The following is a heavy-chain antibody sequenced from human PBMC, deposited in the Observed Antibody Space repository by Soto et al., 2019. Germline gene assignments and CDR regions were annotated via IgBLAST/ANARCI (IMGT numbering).Heavy chain of an antibody. CDR2: INPNSGGT. J-gene: IGHJ2*01. D-gene: IGHD1-7*01. V-gene: IGHV1-2*04. CDR1: GYTFTGYY. CDR3: ARGELELRTHWYFDL. Sequence: ASVKVSCKASGYTFTGYYMHWVRQAPGQGLEWMGWINPNSGGTNYAQKFQGWVTMTRDTSISTAYMELSRLRPDDTAVYYCARGELELRTHWYFDLWGRGTLVTVSS.